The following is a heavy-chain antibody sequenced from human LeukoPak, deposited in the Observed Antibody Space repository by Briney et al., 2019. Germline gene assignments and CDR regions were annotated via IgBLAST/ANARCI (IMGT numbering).Heavy chain of an antibody. Sequence: SQTLSLTCTVSGGSISSYYWSWIRQPAGKGLEWIGRIYTSGSTDYNPSLKSRVTMSIDTSKNQFSLKLSSVTAADTAVYYCARGIAAADTRPFDYWGQGTLVTVSS. J-gene: IGHJ4*02. CDR1: GGSISSYY. V-gene: IGHV4-4*07. D-gene: IGHD6-13*01. CDR2: IYTSGST. CDR3: ARGIAAADTRPFDY.